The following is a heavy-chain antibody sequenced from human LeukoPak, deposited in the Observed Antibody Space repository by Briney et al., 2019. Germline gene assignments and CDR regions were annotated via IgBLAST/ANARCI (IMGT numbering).Heavy chain of an antibody. D-gene: IGHD3-22*01. CDR1: GFTFSDYY. Sequence: GGSLRLSCAASGFTFSDYYMSWVRQAPGKGLEWVSAISGSGGSTYYADSVKGRFTISRDNSKNTLYLQMNSLRAEDTAVYYCARFRYYDSSGSLRAFDIWAKGQWSPSLQ. V-gene: IGHV3-23*01. CDR3: ARFRYYDSSGSLRAFDI. J-gene: IGHJ3*02. CDR2: ISGSGGST.